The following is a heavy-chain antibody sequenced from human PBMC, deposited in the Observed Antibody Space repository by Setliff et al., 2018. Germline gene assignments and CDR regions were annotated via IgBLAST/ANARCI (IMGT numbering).Heavy chain of an antibody. V-gene: IGHV4-39*07. CDR1: GGSISSSSYY. CDR3: ARTPVVVTLRNAFDI. Sequence: SETLSLTCTVSGGSISSSSYYWGWIRQPPGKGLEWIGSIYYSGSTYYNPSVKSRGTISVDTSKNQFSLKLSSVTAADTAVYYCARTPVVVTLRNAFDIWGQGIMVTVSS. D-gene: IGHD2-21*02. CDR2: IYYSGST. J-gene: IGHJ3*02.